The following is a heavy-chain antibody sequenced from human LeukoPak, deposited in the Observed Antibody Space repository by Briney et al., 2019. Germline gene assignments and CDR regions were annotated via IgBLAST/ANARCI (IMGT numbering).Heavy chain of an antibody. CDR2: ISGSGDIT. Sequence: GGSLRLSCAASGFTFSSYAMSWVRQAPGKGLEWVSSISGSGDITYSADSVKGRFTISRDNSKNTVYLQMNSLRVEDTAVYYCAKDGHTYYYGSGSYFGWFDPWGQGTLVTVSS. D-gene: IGHD3-10*01. CDR3: AKDGHTYYYGSGSYFGWFDP. J-gene: IGHJ5*02. CDR1: GFTFSSYA. V-gene: IGHV3-23*01.